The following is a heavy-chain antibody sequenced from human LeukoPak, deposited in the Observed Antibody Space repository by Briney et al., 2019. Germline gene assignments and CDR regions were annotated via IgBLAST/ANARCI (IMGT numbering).Heavy chain of an antibody. D-gene: IGHD6-13*01. V-gene: IGHV3-74*01. CDR1: GFTFSSYW. CDR2: INSDGSST. Sequence: GGSLRLSCAASGFTFSSYWMHWVRQAPGKGLVWVSRINSDGSSTSYADPVKGRFTISRDNAKNTLYLQMNSLRAEDTAVYYCARQEQSFRISSYFDYWGQGTLVTVSS. J-gene: IGHJ4*02. CDR3: ARQEQSFRISSYFDY.